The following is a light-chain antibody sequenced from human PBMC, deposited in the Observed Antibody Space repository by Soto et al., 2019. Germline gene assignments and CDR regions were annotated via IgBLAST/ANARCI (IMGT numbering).Light chain of an antibody. CDR2: GAS. J-gene: IGKJ4*01. CDR1: QSVRSNY. CDR3: QQYGTPLT. V-gene: IGKV3-20*01. Sequence: EIVLTQSPGTLSLSPGERATLSCRASQSVRSNYLAWYQQKPGQAPRLLIYGASSRATGIPDRFTGSGSGTDFSLTISRLEPEDFVVYYCQQYGTPLTFGGGTRVEIK.